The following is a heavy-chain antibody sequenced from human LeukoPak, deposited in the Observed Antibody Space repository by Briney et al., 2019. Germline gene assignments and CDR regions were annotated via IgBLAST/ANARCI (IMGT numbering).Heavy chain of an antibody. CDR2: IKEDGSQK. Sequence: PGGSLRLSCAASGFTFRSYWMTWVRQAPGKGLEWVANIKEDGSQKYYVDSVQGRFTISRDNAKNSLYLHMDSLRAEDTAVYYCARIISAISYGDAFDVWGQGTIVTASS. J-gene: IGHJ3*01. D-gene: IGHD1-26*01. V-gene: IGHV3-7*01. CDR1: GFTFRSYW. CDR3: ARIISAISYGDAFDV.